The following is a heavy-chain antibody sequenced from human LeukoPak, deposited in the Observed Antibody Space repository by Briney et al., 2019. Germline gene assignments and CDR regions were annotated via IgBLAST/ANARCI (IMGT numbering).Heavy chain of an antibody. V-gene: IGHV3-23*01. CDR3: AKVGYYDSSGYPNWFGP. J-gene: IGHJ5*02. D-gene: IGHD3-22*01. CDR1: GFTFSSYA. CDR2: ISGSGGST. Sequence: GGSLRLSCAASGFTFSSYAMSWVRQAPGKGLEWVSAISGSGGSTYYADSVKGRFTISRDNSKNTLYLQMNSLRAEDTAVYYCAKVGYYDSSGYPNWFGPWGQGTLVTVPS.